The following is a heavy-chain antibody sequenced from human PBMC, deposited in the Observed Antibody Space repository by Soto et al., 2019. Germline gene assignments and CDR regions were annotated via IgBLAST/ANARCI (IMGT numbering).Heavy chain of an antibody. J-gene: IGHJ6*03. D-gene: IGHD3-16*02. V-gene: IGHV3-23*01. CDR3: ARDGTGLHLGELSKGYYYYYYMDV. Sequence: GGSLRLSCAASGFTFSSYAMSWVRQAPGKGLEWVSTIRAGGGSTDYRDSVKGRFTISRDNAKNTLYLQMNSLRAEDTAVYYCARDGTGLHLGELSKGYYYYYYMDVWGKGTTVTVSS. CDR1: GFTFSSYA. CDR2: IRAGGGST.